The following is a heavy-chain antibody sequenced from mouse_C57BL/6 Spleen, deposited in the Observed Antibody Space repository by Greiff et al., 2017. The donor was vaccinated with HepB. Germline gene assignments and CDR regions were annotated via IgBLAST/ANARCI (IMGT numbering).Heavy chain of an antibody. CDR1: GFTFSSYA. CDR2: ISDGGSYT. V-gene: IGHV5-4*01. CDR3: AREDYSNSYFDY. D-gene: IGHD2-5*01. J-gene: IGHJ2*01. Sequence: EVKLVESGGGLVKPGGSLKLSCAASGFTFSSYAMSWVRQTPEKRLEWVATISDGGSYTYYPDNVKGRFTISRDNAKNNLYLQMSHLKSEDTAMYYCAREDYSNSYFDYWGQGTTLTVSS.